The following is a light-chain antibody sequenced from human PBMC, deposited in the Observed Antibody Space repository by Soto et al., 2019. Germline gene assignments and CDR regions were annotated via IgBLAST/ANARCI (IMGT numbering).Light chain of an antibody. CDR1: QGIAKD. V-gene: IGKV1-27*01. Sequence: DIQMTQSPSSLSASVGDRVTITCRASQGIAKDLAWYQQRPGKVPKLLIHTASTLQSGVPSRFSGSGSGTDFTLTIDSLQPEDVATYYCQKYKTAPLTFGGGTKVEL. CDR3: QKYKTAPLT. CDR2: TAS. J-gene: IGKJ4*01.